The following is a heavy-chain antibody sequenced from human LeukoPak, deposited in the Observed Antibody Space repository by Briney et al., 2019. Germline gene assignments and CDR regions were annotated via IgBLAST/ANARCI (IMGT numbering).Heavy chain of an antibody. Sequence: GGSLRLSCAASGFTFSSYWMSWVRQAPGKGLEWISYISSSGSTVYYADSMRGRFTISRDNAKNSLYLQVDSLRAEDTAVYYCARVYSSSWYYFEFWGQGTLVTVSS. CDR1: GFTFSSYW. CDR3: ARVYSSSWYYFEF. D-gene: IGHD6-13*01. V-gene: IGHV3-48*04. J-gene: IGHJ4*02. CDR2: ISSSGSTV.